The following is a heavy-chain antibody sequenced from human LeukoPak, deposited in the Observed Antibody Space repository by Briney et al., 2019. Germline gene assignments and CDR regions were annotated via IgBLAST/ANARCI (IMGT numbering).Heavy chain of an antibody. CDR2: TNPNSGGT. J-gene: IGHJ3*02. V-gene: IGHV1-2*06. Sequence: ASVKVSCKASGYTFTGYYMHWVRQAPGQGLEWMGRTNPNSGGTNYAQKFQGRVTMTRDTSISTAYMELSRLRSDDTAVYYCARYSSARNAFDIWGQGTMVTVSS. CDR3: ARYSSARNAFDI. CDR1: GYTFTGYY. D-gene: IGHD6-19*01.